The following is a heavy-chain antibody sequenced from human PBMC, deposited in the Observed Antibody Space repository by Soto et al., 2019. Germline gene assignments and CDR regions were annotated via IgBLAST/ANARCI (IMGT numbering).Heavy chain of an antibody. J-gene: IGHJ6*02. CDR2: ISTGGTYL. CDR3: VKGGEDITSPYGMDV. V-gene: IGHV3-21*06. CDR1: GFSFRTHT. D-gene: IGHD2-2*01. Sequence: GGSLRLSCVGSGFSFRTHTLVWVRQAPGKGLEWVSYISTGGTYLEYAHSVKGRFTISRDDAADSVFLQMNSLKGDDTAVYYCVKGGEDITSPYGMDVWGQGTTVTVYS.